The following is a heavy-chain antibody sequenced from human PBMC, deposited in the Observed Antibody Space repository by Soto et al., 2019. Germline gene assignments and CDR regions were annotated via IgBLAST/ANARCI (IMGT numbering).Heavy chain of an antibody. D-gene: IGHD6-13*01. Sequence: QVQLVQSGAEVKKPGSSVKVSCKASGGTFSSYAISWVRQAPGQGLEWMGGIIPIFGTANYAQKFQGRVTISGDESTSPAYMELSSLRSEDTAVYYCARVYPVRGAAARPGVYYFDYCGQGTLVTVSS. V-gene: IGHV1-69*01. J-gene: IGHJ4*02. CDR3: ARVYPVRGAAARPGVYYFDY. CDR1: GGTFSSYA. CDR2: IIPIFGTA.